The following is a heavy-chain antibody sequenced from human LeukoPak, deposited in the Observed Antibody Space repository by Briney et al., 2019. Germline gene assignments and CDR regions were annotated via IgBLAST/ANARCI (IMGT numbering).Heavy chain of an antibody. CDR2: ISGGGART. CDR3: AKDSSYYYGSTCYIDY. J-gene: IGHJ4*02. D-gene: IGHD3-22*01. Sequence: GGSLRLSCAASGFTFNNYAMSWVRQAPGKGLEWVPGISGGGARTYYPDSVKGRFTISRDNSKNTLYLQMNSLRAEDTAVYYCAKDSSYYYGSTCYIDYWGQGALVTVSS. CDR1: GFTFNNYA. V-gene: IGHV3-23*01.